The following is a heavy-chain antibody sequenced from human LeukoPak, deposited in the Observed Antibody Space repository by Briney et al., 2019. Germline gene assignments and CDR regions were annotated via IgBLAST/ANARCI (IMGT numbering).Heavy chain of an antibody. D-gene: IGHD4-17*01. CDR2: IYYSGTT. CDR3: AREDPQTTVPEGMDV. J-gene: IGHJ6*02. V-gene: IGHV4-59*01. CDR1: GGSISYYY. Sequence: SETLSLTCTVSGGSISYYYWSWIRQSPGKGLEWIGYIYYSGTTNYNPSLKSRVTISVDTPKNQFSLQLRSATAADTAVYYCAREDPQTTVPEGMDVWGQGTTVTVSS.